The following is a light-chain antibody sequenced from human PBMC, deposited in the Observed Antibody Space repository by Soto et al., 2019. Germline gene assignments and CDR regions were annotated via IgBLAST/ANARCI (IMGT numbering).Light chain of an antibody. CDR2: EDN. J-gene: IGLJ3*02. V-gene: IGLV6-57*01. CDR3: QYYDATNQV. Sequence: NFMLTQPHSVSESPGKTVIISCTRSSGSIASNYVQWYQQRPGSSPTTVIYEDNQRPSGVPDRFSGSIDSSSNAASLTISGLETEDEDDYYCQYYDATNQVFGGGTKLTVL. CDR1: SGSIASNY.